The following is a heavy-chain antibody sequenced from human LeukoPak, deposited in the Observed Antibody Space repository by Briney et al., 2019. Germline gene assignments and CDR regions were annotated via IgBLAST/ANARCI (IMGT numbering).Heavy chain of an antibody. V-gene: IGHV1-69*04. CDR3: ARDRPRASFFDY. CDR1: GGTCSNYS. J-gene: IGHJ4*02. Sequence: GASVKVSCMASGGTCSNYSFSWVRQAPGQGLEWMGRIIPILNVPNYAQKFQGRLTITADKSTSTAYMELSSLRSEDTAVYYCARDRPRASFFDYWGQGALVTVSS. CDR2: IIPILNVP.